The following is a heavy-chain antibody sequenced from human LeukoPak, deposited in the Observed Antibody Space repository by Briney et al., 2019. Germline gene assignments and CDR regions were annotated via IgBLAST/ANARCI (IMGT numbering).Heavy chain of an antibody. J-gene: IGHJ1*01. CDR2: IYTSGST. CDR3: ARVGRSEYFQH. Sequence: TSQTLSLTCTVSGGSISSGSYYWSWIRQPAGKGLEWIGRIYTSGSTNYNPSLKSRVTILVDTSKNQFSLKLSSVTAADTAVYYCARVGRSEYFQHWGQGTLVTVSS. D-gene: IGHD3-10*01. CDR1: GGSISSGSYY. V-gene: IGHV4-61*02.